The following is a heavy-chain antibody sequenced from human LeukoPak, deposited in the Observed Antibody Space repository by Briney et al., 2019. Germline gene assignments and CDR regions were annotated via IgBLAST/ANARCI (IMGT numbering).Heavy chain of an antibody. V-gene: IGHV4-59*08. CDR2: VYDSGST. D-gene: IGHD2-15*01. J-gene: IGHJ5*02. CDR3: ARHQRWSSLDP. Sequence: PSETLSPTCTVSGGSLSSYYWSWIRQPPGRGLEWIGNVYDSGSTNYNPSLKSRVTISVDTSKNQFSLMLTSVTAADTAVYYCARHQRWSSLDPWGQGILVTVSS. CDR1: GGSLSSYY.